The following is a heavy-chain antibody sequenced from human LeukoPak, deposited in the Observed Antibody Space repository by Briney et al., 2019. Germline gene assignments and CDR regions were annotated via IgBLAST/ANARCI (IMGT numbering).Heavy chain of an antibody. V-gene: IGHV3-66*01. Sequence: GGSLRLSCAASGFTVSSNYMSWVRQAPGKGLEWVSVIYGGGDTYYADSVKGRFSISRDNSKNTLYLQMNSLRAEDTAVYYCARSPSRAYFDSWGQGTLVTVPS. J-gene: IGHJ4*02. CDR1: GFTVSSNY. D-gene: IGHD6-6*01. CDR2: IYGGGDT. CDR3: ARSPSRAYFDS.